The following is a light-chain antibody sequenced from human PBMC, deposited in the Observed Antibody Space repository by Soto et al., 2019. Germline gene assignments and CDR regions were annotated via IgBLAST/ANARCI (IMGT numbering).Light chain of an antibody. CDR3: QQFGSASWT. V-gene: IGKV3-20*01. CDR2: GAS. CDR1: QSVTNSQ. Sequence: EIVLTQSPGTLSLSPGEKATLSCRASQSVTNSQLAWYQQKPGQAPRLLIYGASSRATGIPDRFTGSGSGKDFTLTISRLEPEDFAVYYCQQFGSASWTFGQGTKVEI. J-gene: IGKJ1*01.